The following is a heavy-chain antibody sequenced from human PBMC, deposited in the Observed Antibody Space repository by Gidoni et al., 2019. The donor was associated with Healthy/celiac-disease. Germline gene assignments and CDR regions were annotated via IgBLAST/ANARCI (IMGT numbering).Heavy chain of an antibody. D-gene: IGHD6-6*01. J-gene: IGHJ3*02. V-gene: IGHV3-7*01. CDR2: IKQDGSEK. CDR3: ARGTYSSSAHAFDI. Sequence: EVQLVESGGGLVQPGGSLSLSCAASGFTFSSYWMSWVRQAPGKGREWVANIKQDGSEKYYVDSVKGRFTISRDNAKNSLYLQMNSLRAEDTAVYYCARGTYSSSAHAFDIWGQGTMVTVSS. CDR1: GFTFSSYW.